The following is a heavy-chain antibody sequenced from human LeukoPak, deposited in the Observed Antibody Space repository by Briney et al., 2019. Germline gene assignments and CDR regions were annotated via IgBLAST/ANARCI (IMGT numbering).Heavy chain of an antibody. Sequence: GGSLRLSCAASGFSFSSYEMNWVRQAPGKGLEWVSHISSDGHVGRYVDSVRGRFTMSRDNARNLLFLQMNGLRAEDTAVYYCARDTLNGPFVISLDYWGQGALVTVSS. D-gene: IGHD3-9*01. J-gene: IGHJ4*02. CDR1: GFSFSSYE. CDR2: ISSDGHVG. V-gene: IGHV3-48*03. CDR3: ARDTLNGPFVISLDY.